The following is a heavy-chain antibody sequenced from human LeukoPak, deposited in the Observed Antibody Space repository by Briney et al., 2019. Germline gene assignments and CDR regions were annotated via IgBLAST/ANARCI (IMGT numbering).Heavy chain of an antibody. Sequence: GGSLSLSCAASGFTFSSYGMHWVRQAPGKGLEWVAVISYDGSNKYYADSVKGRFTISRDNSKNTLYLQMNSLRAEDTAVYYCAKGGGYSYGPSAPIDYWGQGTLVTVSS. J-gene: IGHJ4*02. CDR3: AKGGGYSYGPSAPIDY. V-gene: IGHV3-30*18. CDR1: GFTFSSYG. D-gene: IGHD5-18*01. CDR2: ISYDGSNK.